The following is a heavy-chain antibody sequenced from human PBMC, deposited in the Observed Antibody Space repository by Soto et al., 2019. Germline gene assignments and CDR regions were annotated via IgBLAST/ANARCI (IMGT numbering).Heavy chain of an antibody. V-gene: IGHV1-69*01. CDR3: ARAAYSYGTAYLSYYYGMEV. CDR2: IIPIFGTA. Sequence: QVQLVQSGAEVKKPGSSVKVSCKASGGTFSTYAISWVRQAPGQGLEWVGGIIPIFGTANYAQKFQGRVTSTADESTSTAYMELSSLRSEDTAVYYCARAAYSYGTAYLSYYYGMEVWGQGTTVTVSS. D-gene: IGHD5-18*01. CDR1: GGTFSTYA. J-gene: IGHJ6*02.